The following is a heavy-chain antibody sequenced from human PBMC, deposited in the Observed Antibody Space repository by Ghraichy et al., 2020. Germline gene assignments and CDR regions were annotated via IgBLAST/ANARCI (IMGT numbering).Heavy chain of an antibody. CDR2: IYYSGST. J-gene: IGHJ6*02. D-gene: IGHD2-2*01. V-gene: IGHV4-59*01. CDR1: GGSISSYY. Sequence: SETLSLTCTVSGGSISSYYWSWIRQPPGKGLEWIGYIYYSGSTNYNPSLKSRVTISVDTSKNQFSLKLSSVTAADTAVYYCARVGFVVVPAATAGMDVWGQGTTVTVSS. CDR3: ARVGFVVVPAATAGMDV.